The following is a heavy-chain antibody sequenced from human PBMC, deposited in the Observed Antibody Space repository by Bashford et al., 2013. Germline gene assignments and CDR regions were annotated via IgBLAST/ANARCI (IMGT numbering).Heavy chain of an antibody. Sequence: ASVKVSCKASGYTFTGYYMHWVRQAPGQGLEWMGRINPNSGGTNYAQKFQGRVTMTRDTSISTAYMELSRLRSDDTAVYYCARALYSGYDYFDYWGQGTLVTVSS. D-gene: IGHD5-12*01. J-gene: IGHJ4*02. V-gene: IGHV1-2*06. CDR2: INPNSGGT. CDR1: GYTFTGYY. CDR3: ARALYSGYDYFDY.